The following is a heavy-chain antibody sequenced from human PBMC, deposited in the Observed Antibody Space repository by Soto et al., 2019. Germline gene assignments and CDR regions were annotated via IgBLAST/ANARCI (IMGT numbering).Heavy chain of an antibody. CDR1: GFTFSSYA. D-gene: IGHD3-22*01. CDR3: AKEGGNYYDRSGYYPIDY. CDR2: IISSGGGT. Sequence: GGSLRLSCAASGFTFSSYAMSWVRQAPGKGMEWVSGIISSGGGTYDADSVRGRFTISRDTSKNTLYLQMNSLRVEDTAVYYCAKEGGNYYDRSGYYPIDYWGQGTLVTVSS. J-gene: IGHJ4*02. V-gene: IGHV3-23*01.